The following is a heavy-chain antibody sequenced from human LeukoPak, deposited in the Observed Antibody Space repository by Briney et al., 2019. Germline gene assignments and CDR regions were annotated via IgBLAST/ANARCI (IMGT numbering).Heavy chain of an antibody. J-gene: IGHJ6*03. CDR3: ARVVEGYVRFRVYYYYYMDV. CDR1: GGSFSGYY. V-gene: IGHV4-34*10. CDR2: TNHSGST. Sequence: SETLSLTCAVYGGSFSGYYWSWIRQPPGKGLEWIGETNHSGSTNYNPSLKSRVTMSVDTSKNQFSLKLNSVTAADTAVYYCARVVEGYVRFRVYYYYYMDVWGKGTTATVSS. D-gene: IGHD2-15*01.